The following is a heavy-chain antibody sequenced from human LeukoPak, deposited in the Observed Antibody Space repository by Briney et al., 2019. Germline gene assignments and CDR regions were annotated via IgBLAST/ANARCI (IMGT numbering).Heavy chain of an antibody. CDR1: GGSFSGYY. CDR3: ARVVQKSRFDY. CDR2: INHSGST. Sequence: SETLSLTCAVYGGSFSGYYWGWIRQPPGKGLEWIGEINHSGSTNYNPSLKSRVTISVDTSKNQFSLKLSSVTAADTAVYYCARVVQKSRFDYWGQGTLVTVSS. D-gene: IGHD1-1*01. J-gene: IGHJ4*02. V-gene: IGHV4-34*01.